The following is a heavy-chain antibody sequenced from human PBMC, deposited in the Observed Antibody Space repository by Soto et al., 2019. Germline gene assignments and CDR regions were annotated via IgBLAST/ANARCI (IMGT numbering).Heavy chain of an antibody. D-gene: IGHD7-27*01. V-gene: IGHV3-20*01. CDR1: GFTFDDYG. CDR2: INWNCGST. Sequence: EVQLVESGGGVVRPGGSLRLSCAASGFTFDDYGMSWVLQATGTGLEWVSGINWNCGSTGYADSVKGRFTISRDNAKNALYLQMNSLRAEDTALYQCARSRGWGSMYYMDVWGKGTTVTVSS. CDR3: ARSRGWGSMYYMDV. J-gene: IGHJ6*03.